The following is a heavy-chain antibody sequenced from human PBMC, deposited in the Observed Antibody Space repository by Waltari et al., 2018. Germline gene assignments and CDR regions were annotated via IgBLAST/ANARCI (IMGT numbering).Heavy chain of an antibody. V-gene: IGHV1-8*01. CDR2: MNPNSGNT. D-gene: IGHD3-10*01. Sequence: QVQLVQSGAEVKKPGASVKVSCKASGYTFTSYDINWVRQATGQGLEWMGWMNPNSGNTGYAQKFQGRVTMPRNTSISTAYMERSSLRSEDTAVYYCARGPYYYGSGSYPKPLFDYWGQGTLVTVSS. CDR1: GYTFTSYD. J-gene: IGHJ4*02. CDR3: ARGPYYYGSGSYPKPLFDY.